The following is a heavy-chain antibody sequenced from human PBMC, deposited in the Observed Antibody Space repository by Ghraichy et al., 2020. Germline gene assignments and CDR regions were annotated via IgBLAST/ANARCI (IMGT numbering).Heavy chain of an antibody. CDR1: GFTFSDYS. CDR2: ISGNGYYI. D-gene: IGHD3-22*01. CDR3: TRDHYYERTHYYSRGGDLDY. Sequence: GGSLRLSCAASGFTFSDYSMNWVRQAPGKGLEWVSSISGNGYYIYYANSLRGRFTISRDNAENSLYLQMNNLRAEDTAIYYCTRDHYYERTHYYSRGGDLDYWGHGTLVTVSS. J-gene: IGHJ4*01. V-gene: IGHV3-21*01.